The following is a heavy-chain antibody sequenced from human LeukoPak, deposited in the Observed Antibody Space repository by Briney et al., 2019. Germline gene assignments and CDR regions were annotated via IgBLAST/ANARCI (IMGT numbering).Heavy chain of an antibody. CDR2: ISYDGSNK. D-gene: IGHD6-19*01. CDR1: GFTFSNYG. J-gene: IGHJ3*02. Sequence: HAGGSLRLSCAASGFTFSNYGMHWVRQAPGKGLEWVAVISYDGSNKYYADSVKGRFTISRDNSKNTLYLQMNSLRAEDTAVYYCARDNAVAGTGDVDAFDIWGQGTMVTVSS. V-gene: IGHV3-30*19. CDR3: ARDNAVAGTGDVDAFDI.